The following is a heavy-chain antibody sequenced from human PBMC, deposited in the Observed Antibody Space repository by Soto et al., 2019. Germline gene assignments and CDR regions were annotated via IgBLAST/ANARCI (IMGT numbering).Heavy chain of an antibody. CDR1: GYTFTSYG. CDR2: ISAYNGNT. CDR3: ARERPPYYYDSSGSYYFDY. J-gene: IGHJ4*02. D-gene: IGHD3-22*01. V-gene: IGHV1-18*04. Sequence: ASVKVSCKASGYTFTSYGISWVRQAPGQGLEWMGWISAYNGNTNYAQKLQGRVTMTTDTSTSTAYMELRSLRSDDTAVYYCARERPPYYYDSSGSYYFDYWGQGTLVTVS.